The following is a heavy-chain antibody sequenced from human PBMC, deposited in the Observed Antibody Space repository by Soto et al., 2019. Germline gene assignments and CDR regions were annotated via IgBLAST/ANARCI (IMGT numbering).Heavy chain of an antibody. V-gene: IGHV1-69*12. CDR2: SIPIFGTA. J-gene: IGHJ3*02. CDR3: ARVLEPGVDAFDI. CDR1: GGTFSSYA. D-gene: IGHD1-1*01. Sequence: QVQLVQSGAEVKKPGSSVTVSCKASGGTFSSYAISWVRQAPGQGLEWMGGSIPIFGTANYAQKFQGRVTITAYESTSTAYMELSSLRSEVTAVYYCARVLEPGVDAFDIWGQGTMVTVSS.